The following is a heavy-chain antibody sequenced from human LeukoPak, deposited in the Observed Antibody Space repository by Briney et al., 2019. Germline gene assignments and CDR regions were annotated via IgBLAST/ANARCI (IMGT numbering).Heavy chain of an antibody. Sequence: ASETLSLTCTVSGGSISSSSYYWGWIRQPPGKGLEWIGNVDPSGSTYYNPSLKSRATISLDTSKKQFSLKLSSVTAADTAVYYCARGIDSSYYGYWGQGTLVTVSS. V-gene: IGHV4-39*07. CDR1: GGSISSSSYY. J-gene: IGHJ4*02. CDR2: VDPSGST. D-gene: IGHD3-22*01. CDR3: ARGIDSSYYGY.